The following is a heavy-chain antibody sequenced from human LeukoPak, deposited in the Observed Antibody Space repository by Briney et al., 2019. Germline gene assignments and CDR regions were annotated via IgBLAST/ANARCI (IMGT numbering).Heavy chain of an antibody. CDR3: ARDSGHTGYDLLDY. V-gene: IGHV3-7*01. D-gene: IGHD5-12*01. CDR1: GFTFNSYW. CDR2: IKHDGSEK. J-gene: IGHJ4*02. Sequence: PGGSLRLSCADSGFTFNSYWMGWVRQTPGKGLEWAANIKHDGSEKYYVDSVEGRFTISRDNAKNSLFLQMNSLRAEDTAVYYCARDSGHTGYDLLDYWGQGTLVTVSS.